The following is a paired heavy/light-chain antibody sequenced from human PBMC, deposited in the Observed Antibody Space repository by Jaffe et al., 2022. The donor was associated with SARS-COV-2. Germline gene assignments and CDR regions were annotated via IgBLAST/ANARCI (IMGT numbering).Heavy chain of an antibody. CDR2: IYSSGNT. CDR1: GDSMSSSPYY. J-gene: IGHJ4*02. Sequence: QVQLQESGPGLVKPSQTLSLTCTVSGDSMSSSPYYWSWIRQPAGEGLEWIGHIYSSGNTNYNPSLKSRLTISVDPSKNQVSLKLTSVTAADTAMYYCARVHSSGRGEGYWGQGTLVTVSS. CDR3: ARVHSSGRGEGY. D-gene: IGHD6-19*01. V-gene: IGHV4-61*02.
Light chain of an antibody. J-gene: IGLJ2*01. CDR3: QSYDSILSAVV. CDR2: GNN. CDR1: SSNIGTGYD. Sequence: QSVLTQPPSLSGAPGQTVTITCSGSSSNIGTGYDVHWYQQLPGTAPKLLIYGNNNRPSGVPDRFSGFRSGTSASLVITGLQAEDEADYYCQSYDSILSAVVFGGGTELTVL. V-gene: IGLV1-40*01.